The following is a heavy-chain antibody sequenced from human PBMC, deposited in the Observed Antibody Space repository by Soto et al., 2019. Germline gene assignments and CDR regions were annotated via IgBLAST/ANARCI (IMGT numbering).Heavy chain of an antibody. CDR2: IYYSGST. Sequence: QVQLQESGPGLVKPSQTLSLTYTVSGGSISSGGYYWSWIRQHPGKGLEWIGYIYYSGSTYYNPSLKSRVTISVDTSKNQFSLKLSSVTAADTAVYYCARDRAAARNYYYGMDVWGQGTTVTVSS. CDR3: ARDRAAARNYYYGMDV. J-gene: IGHJ6*02. CDR1: GGSISSGGYY. V-gene: IGHV4-31*03. D-gene: IGHD6-13*01.